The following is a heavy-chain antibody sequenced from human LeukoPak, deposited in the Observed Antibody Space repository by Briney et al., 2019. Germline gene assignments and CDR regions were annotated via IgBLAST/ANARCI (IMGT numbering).Heavy chain of an antibody. CDR2: IDSDGSST. Sequence: GGSLRLSCAASGFTFSSYWMHWVRRAPGKGLVWVSRIDSDGSSTIYADSVKGRFTISRDNAKNTLYLQMNSLRAEDTGVYYCTRGYVGIDYWGQGTLVTVSS. CDR3: TRGYVGIDY. J-gene: IGHJ4*02. V-gene: IGHV3-74*01. CDR1: GFTFSSYW. D-gene: IGHD5-12*01.